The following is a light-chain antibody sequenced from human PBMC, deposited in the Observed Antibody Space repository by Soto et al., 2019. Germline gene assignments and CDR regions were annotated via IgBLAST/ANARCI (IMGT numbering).Light chain of an antibody. CDR2: SAS. V-gene: IGKV3-20*01. J-gene: IGKJ1*01. Sequence: EIVLTQSPGPLSLSPGERATLSCRASQSVSNNYLAWYQQKPGQAPRLLIYSASNRATGIPDRFSGSGSGTDFTLTISRLEPEDFAVYYCQQYGSSGTLGQGTKVDIK. CDR1: QSVSNNY. CDR3: QQYGSSGT.